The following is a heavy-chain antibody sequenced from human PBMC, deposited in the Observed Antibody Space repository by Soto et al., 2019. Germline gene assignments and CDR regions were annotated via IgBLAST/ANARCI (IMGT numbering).Heavy chain of an antibody. CDR2: ISGSGGTT. CDR1: GFAFSNYA. D-gene: IGHD6-25*01. J-gene: IGHJ4*02. CDR3: AKFFVETGSNSGWPWSFRY. V-gene: IGHV3-23*01. Sequence: EVQLLESGGGLVQPGRSLRLSCAASGFAFSNYAMSWVRQAPGQGLDLVSAISGSGGTTYYADSVKGRFTISRDNSKNTLFLQMNSLRAEDAAVYYRAKFFVETGSNSGWPWSFRYWGQGTLVTGSS.